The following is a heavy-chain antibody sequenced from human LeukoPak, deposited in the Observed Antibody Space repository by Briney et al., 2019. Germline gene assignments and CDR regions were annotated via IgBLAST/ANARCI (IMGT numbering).Heavy chain of an antibody. J-gene: IGHJ2*01. V-gene: IGHV4-59*01. D-gene: IGHD6-13*01. CDR3: ARSRGYSSSWAELDL. CDR2: IYYSGST. CDR1: GGSIRSYY. Sequence: SETLSLTCTVSGGSIRSYYWSWIRQPPGKGLEWIGYIYYSGSTNYNPSLKSRATISVDTSNNQFSLKLSSVTAADTAVYYCARSRGYSSSWAELDLWGRGTLVTVSS.